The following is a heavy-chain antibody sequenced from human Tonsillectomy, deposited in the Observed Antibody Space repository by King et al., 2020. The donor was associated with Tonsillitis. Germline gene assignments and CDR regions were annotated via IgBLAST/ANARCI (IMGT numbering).Heavy chain of an antibody. J-gene: IGHJ4*02. Sequence: VQLVESGGGVVQPARSLRLSCAASGFTFSSYGFHWVRQGPGKGLEWVAIISYDGSNKYYADSVKGRFIISRDNSKNTVYLQMSSLRADDTAVYYCARDHIAPADYWGQGTLVTVSS. CDR3: ARDHIAPADY. D-gene: IGHD6-13*01. V-gene: IGHV3-33*01. CDR1: GFTFSSYG. CDR2: ISYDGSNK.